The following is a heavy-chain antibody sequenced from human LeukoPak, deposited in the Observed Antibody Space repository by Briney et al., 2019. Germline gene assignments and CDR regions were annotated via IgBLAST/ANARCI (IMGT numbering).Heavy chain of an antibody. CDR1: GFTFSSYG. CDR3: ARGNYDSSANGDY. V-gene: IGHV3-33*01. Sequence: PGRSLRLSCAASGFTFSSYGMHWVRQAPGKGLEWVAVIWYDGSNKFYADSVKGRFTISRDNSENTLYLQMHSVRAEDMAVYYCARGNYDSSANGDYWGQGTLVTVSS. J-gene: IGHJ4*02. D-gene: IGHD3-22*01. CDR2: IWYDGSNK.